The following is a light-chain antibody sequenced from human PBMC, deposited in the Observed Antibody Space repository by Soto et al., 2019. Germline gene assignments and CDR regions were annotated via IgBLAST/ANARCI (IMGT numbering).Light chain of an antibody. V-gene: IGLV1-51*01. CDR1: ASNIGNNS. J-gene: IGLJ7*01. Sequence: QSVSTQPPSVSAAPGQRVTISCSGSASNIGNNSVSWYQQLPGAAPKLLIYDYNNRPSGIPDRFSGSKSGTSATLGITVLKTGDDADYYCGTWDTSLPDCVFGPGTQLTVL. CDR3: GTWDTSLPDCV. CDR2: DYN.